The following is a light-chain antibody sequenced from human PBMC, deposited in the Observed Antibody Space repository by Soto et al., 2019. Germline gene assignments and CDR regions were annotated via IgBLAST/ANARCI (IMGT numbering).Light chain of an antibody. CDR1: QSVSGSY. CDR3: QQYGTSVLT. Sequence: EIVLTQSPGTLPLSPGERVTLSCRASQSVSGSYLAWYQQKPGQAPRLLIYGASSRATGIPDRFSGSGSGTDFTLTISRLEPEDFAVYYCQQYGTSVLTFGGGTKVEIK. CDR2: GAS. V-gene: IGKV3-20*01. J-gene: IGKJ4*01.